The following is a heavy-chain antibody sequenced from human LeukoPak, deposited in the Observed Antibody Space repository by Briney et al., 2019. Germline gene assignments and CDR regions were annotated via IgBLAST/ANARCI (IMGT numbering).Heavy chain of an antibody. CDR3: AKGGSWYGGSYYYYYGMDV. D-gene: IGHD6-13*01. J-gene: IGHJ6*02. CDR2: ISWNSGSI. CDR1: GFTFDDYA. V-gene: IGHV3-9*01. Sequence: GGSLRLSCAASGFTFDDYAMHWVRQAPGKGLEWVSGISWNSGSIGYADSVKGRFTIPRDNAKNSLYLQMNSLRAEDTALYYCAKGGSWYGGSYYYYYGMDVWGQGTTVTASS.